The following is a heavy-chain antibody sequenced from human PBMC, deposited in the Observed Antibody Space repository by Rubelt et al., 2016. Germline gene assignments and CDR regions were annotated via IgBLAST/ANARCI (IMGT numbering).Heavy chain of an antibody. D-gene: IGHD6-13*01. V-gene: IGHV3-23*05. J-gene: IGHJ4*02. CDR1: GFTFGSYA. CDR2: LDVNGFST. Sequence: VQLVESGGGVVQPGRSLRLSCAASGFTFGSYAMTWVRQAPGKGLEWVSSLDVNGFSTFYADSVKGRFTISGDKFKKTLYLQMNSLRVEDTAVYYCAKGGISTVGLGHWGQGTLVTVSS. CDR3: AKGGISTVGLGH.